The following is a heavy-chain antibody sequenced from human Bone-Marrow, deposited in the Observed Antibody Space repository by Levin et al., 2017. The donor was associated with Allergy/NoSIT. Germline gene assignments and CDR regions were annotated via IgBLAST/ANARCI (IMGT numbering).Heavy chain of an antibody. V-gene: IGHV4-4*02. CDR3: ARDSFCSGENCKDWFDA. CDR2: IYQTGST. Sequence: GSLRLSCDVSGGSITSGHWWTWVRQSPGKGLEWIGQIYQTGSTNYNPSLKSRVSISIEKSKSQFSLKLTSVTAADTAVYYCARDSFCSGENCKDWFDAWGQGTLVTVSS. CDR1: GGSITSGHW. J-gene: IGHJ5*02. D-gene: IGHD2-15*01.